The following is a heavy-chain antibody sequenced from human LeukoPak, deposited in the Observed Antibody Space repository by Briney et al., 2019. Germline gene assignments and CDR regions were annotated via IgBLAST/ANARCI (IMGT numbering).Heavy chain of an antibody. J-gene: IGHJ3*02. CDR3: ARESSSGLWAFDI. D-gene: IGHD6-6*01. V-gene: IGHV1-8*01. CDR1: GYTFTSYD. Sequence: ASVKVSCKASGYTFTSYDINWVRQATGQGLEWMGWMNPNSGNTGYAQKFQGRVTMTRDTSISTAYMELSRLRSDDTAVYYCARESSSGLWAFDIWGQGTMVTVSS. CDR2: MNPNSGNT.